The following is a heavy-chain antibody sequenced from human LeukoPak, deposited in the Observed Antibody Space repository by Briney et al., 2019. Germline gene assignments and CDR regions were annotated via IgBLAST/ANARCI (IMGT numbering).Heavy chain of an antibody. Sequence: PGGSLRLSCAASGFTFSIYAMSWVRQAPGKGLEWVSAISGSGGSTYYADSVKGRFTISRDNSKNTLYLQMNSLRAEDTAVYYCAKDGRGDYLPPYSFDYWGQGTLVTVSS. J-gene: IGHJ4*02. CDR2: ISGSGGST. D-gene: IGHD4-17*01. CDR1: GFTFSIYA. CDR3: AKDGRGDYLPPYSFDY. V-gene: IGHV3-23*01.